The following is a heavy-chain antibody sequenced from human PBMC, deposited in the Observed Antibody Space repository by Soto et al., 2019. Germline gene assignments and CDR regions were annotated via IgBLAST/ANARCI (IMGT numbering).Heavy chain of an antibody. D-gene: IGHD6-13*01. CDR1: GFTFSSYA. CDR3: ASLIAAAVHRGFDY. V-gene: IGHV3-30-3*01. Sequence: PGGSLRLSCAASGFTFSSYAMHWVRQAPGKGLEWVAVISYDGSNKYYADSVKGRFTISRDNSKNTLYLQMNSLRAEDTAVYYCASLIAAAVHRGFDYWGQGTLVTAPQ. J-gene: IGHJ4*02. CDR2: ISYDGSNK.